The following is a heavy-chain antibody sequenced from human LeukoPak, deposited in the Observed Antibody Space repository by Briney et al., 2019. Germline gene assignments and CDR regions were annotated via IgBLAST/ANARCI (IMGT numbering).Heavy chain of an antibody. CDR3: ARPLDYYDSSGYYGAFDI. J-gene: IGHJ3*02. CDR2: IYPGDSDT. V-gene: IGHV5-51*01. Sequence: GESLKISFKGSGYSFTSYWIGWVRQMLGKGLEWMGIIYPGDSDTRYSPSFQGQVTISADKSISTAYLQWSSLKASDTAMYYCARPLDYYDSSGYYGAFDIWGQGTMVTVSS. D-gene: IGHD3-22*01. CDR1: GYSFTSYW.